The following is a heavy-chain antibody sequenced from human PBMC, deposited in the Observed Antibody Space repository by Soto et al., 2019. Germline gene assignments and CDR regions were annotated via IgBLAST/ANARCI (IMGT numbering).Heavy chain of an antibody. CDR2: IKQDGSDK. J-gene: IGHJ4*02. D-gene: IGHD6-6*01. V-gene: IGHV3-7*05. Sequence: EVQLVESGGGLVQPGGSLKLSCAASGFTFSSYWMSWVRQSPGKGLEWVANIKQDGSDKYYVHSVKGRFTISRDNAKNSLYLQMKSLTAEDTAIYYCAKVKSLAGQEWGQGTLVTVSS. CDR3: AKVKSLAGQE. CDR1: GFTFSSYW.